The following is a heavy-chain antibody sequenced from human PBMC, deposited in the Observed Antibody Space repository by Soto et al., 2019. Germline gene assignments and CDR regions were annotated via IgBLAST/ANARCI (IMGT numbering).Heavy chain of an antibody. Sequence: PGGSLRLSCAASGFTFSSYAMSWFRQAPGKGLEWVSAISGSGGSTYYADSVKGRFTISRDNSKNTLYLQMNSLRAEDTAVYYCAKDIYPGTIDYGMDVWGQGTTVTVSS. CDR1: GFTFSSYA. CDR3: AKDIYPGTIDYGMDV. V-gene: IGHV3-23*01. D-gene: IGHD4-17*01. CDR2: ISGSGGST. J-gene: IGHJ6*02.